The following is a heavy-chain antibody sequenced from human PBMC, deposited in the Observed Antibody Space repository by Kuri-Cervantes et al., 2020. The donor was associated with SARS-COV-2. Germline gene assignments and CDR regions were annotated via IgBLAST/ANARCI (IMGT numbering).Heavy chain of an antibody. J-gene: IGHJ3*02. CDR1: GGSFSGYY. D-gene: IGHD2-21*01. CDR2: INHSGST. CDR3: AREIRVIAYPHAFDI. Sequence: SETLSLTCAVYGGSFSGYYWSWIRQPPGKGLEWIGEINHSGSTNYNPSLKSRVTISVDTSKNQFSLKLSSVTAADTAVYYCAREIRVIAYPHAFDIWGQGTMVTVSS. V-gene: IGHV4-34*01.